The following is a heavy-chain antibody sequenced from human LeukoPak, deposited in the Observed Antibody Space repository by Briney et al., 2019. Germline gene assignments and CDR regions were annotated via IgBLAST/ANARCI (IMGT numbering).Heavy chain of an antibody. Sequence: SETLSLTRTVSGGSVSSGSYYWSWIRQPPGKGLEWVGHIYYLGSTNYNPSLKSRVTISIDTSKNYFSLKLNSVIAADTAVYYCARDRPGSYWYFDLWGRGTLATVSS. J-gene: IGHJ2*01. CDR2: IYYLGST. CDR1: GGSVSSGSYY. CDR3: ARDRPGSYWYFDL. D-gene: IGHD3-10*01. V-gene: IGHV4-61*03.